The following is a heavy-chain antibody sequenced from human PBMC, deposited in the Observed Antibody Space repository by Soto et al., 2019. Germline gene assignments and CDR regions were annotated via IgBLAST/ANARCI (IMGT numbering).Heavy chain of an antibody. Sequence: VQLMQSGAEVKQPGSSVKVSCKASGGTFSSHSINWVRQAPGQGLEWMGGIITLFGTANYAQNFQGRVTITADQSTSTAYMEVNSLRSDDTAVYYCAREVGYGDCSAALLDWGQGTLVTVSS. V-gene: IGHV1-69*01. CDR3: AREVGYGDCSAALLD. CDR1: GGTFSSHS. CDR2: IITLFGTA. D-gene: IGHD4-17*01. J-gene: IGHJ4*02.